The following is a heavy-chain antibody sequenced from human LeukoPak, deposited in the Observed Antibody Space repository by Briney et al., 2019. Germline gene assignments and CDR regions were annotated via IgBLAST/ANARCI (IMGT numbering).Heavy chain of an antibody. CDR3: ARATGYYDSSGPRFDY. J-gene: IGHJ4*02. Sequence: ASVKVSCKASGYTFTSYYMHWVRQAPGQGLEWMGIINPSGGSTSYAQKFQGRVTMTRDTSTSTVYMELSSLRSEDTAVYYCARATGYYDSSGPRFDYWGQGTLVTVSS. D-gene: IGHD3-22*01. CDR2: INPSGGST. CDR1: GYTFTSYY. V-gene: IGHV1-46*01.